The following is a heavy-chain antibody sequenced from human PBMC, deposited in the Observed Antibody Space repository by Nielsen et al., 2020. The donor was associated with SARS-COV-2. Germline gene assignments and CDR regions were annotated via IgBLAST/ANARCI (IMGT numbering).Heavy chain of an antibody. CDR1: GFTFSSYG. V-gene: IGHV3-30*18. CDR2: ISYDGSNK. D-gene: IGHD3/OR15-3a*01. Sequence: GGSLRLSCAASGFTFSSYGMHWVRQAPGKGLEWVAVISYDGSNKYYADSVKGRFTISRDNSKNTLYLQMNSLRAEDTAVYYCAKDLWDWLSYYYYYGMDVWGQGTTVTVSS. J-gene: IGHJ6*02. CDR3: AKDLWDWLSYYYYYGMDV.